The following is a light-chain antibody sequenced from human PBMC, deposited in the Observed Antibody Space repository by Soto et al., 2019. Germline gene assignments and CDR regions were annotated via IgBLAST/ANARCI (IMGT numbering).Light chain of an antibody. CDR1: SSNIGSNR. Sequence: QSVLTQPPSASGTPGQRVTISCSGSSSNIGSNRVNWYQQLPGTAPKLLMYSSNQRPSGVPDRFSGSKSGTSASLAISGLQSEDEADYYCAAWDDSLNGLVFGGGTKLTVL. J-gene: IGLJ2*01. V-gene: IGLV1-44*01. CDR2: SSN. CDR3: AAWDDSLNGLV.